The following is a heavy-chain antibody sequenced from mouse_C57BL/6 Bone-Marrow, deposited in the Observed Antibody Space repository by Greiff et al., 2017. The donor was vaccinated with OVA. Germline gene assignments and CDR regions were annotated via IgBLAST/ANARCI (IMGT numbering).Heavy chain of an antibody. V-gene: IGHV1-63*01. Sequence: QVQLKESGAELVRPGTSVKMSCKASGYTFTNYWIGWAKQRPGHGLEWIGDIYPGGGYTNYNEKFKGKATLTADKSSSTAYMQFSSLTSEDSAIYYCARGGVYAMDYWGQGTSVTVSS. CDR3: ARGGVYAMDY. CDR1: GYTFTNYW. J-gene: IGHJ4*01. CDR2: IYPGGGYT.